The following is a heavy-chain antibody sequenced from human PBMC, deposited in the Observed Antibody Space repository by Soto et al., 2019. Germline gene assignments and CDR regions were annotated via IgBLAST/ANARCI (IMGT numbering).Heavy chain of an antibody. CDR2: IYYSGST. V-gene: IGHV4-39*01. CDR3: VRNSYYSLEY. CDR1: GGSISSSSYY. Sequence: SETLSLTCTVSGGSISSSSYYWGWIRQPPGKGLEWIGSIYYSGSTYYNPSLKSRVTISVDTSKNQFSLKLSSVTAADTAVFYCVRNSYYSLEYWGQGTLVTVSS. D-gene: IGHD3-10*01. J-gene: IGHJ4*02.